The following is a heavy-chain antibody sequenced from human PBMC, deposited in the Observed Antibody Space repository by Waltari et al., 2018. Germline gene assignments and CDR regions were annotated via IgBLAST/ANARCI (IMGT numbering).Heavy chain of an antibody. V-gene: IGHV3-30*18. D-gene: IGHD2-2*01. CDR1: GFTFSSYG. J-gene: IGHJ6*02. Sequence: QVQLVESGGGVVQPGRSLRLSCAASGFTFSSYGMHWVRQAPGKGLGGGAVISYDGSNKYYADSVKGRFTISRDNSKNTLYLQMNSLRAEDTAVYYCAKGEDIVVVPAAQIYYYYGMDVWGQGTTVTVSS. CDR3: AKGEDIVVVPAAQIYYYYGMDV. CDR2: ISYDGSNK.